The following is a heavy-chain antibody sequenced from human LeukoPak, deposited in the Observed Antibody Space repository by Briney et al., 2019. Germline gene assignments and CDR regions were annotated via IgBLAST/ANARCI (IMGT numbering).Heavy chain of an antibody. V-gene: IGHV4-39*01. J-gene: IGHJ3*02. D-gene: IGHD5-18*01. CDR3: ARIGVDTAMADAFDI. CDR1: GGSTRSSYYY. Sequence: SETLSLTCTVSGGSTRSSYYYWGWIRQPPGKGLEWIVSIYDSGSTYYNPSLKSRVTISVDTSKNQFSLKLNSVTAADTAVYYCARIGVDTAMADAFDIWGQGTMVTVSS. CDR2: IYDSGST.